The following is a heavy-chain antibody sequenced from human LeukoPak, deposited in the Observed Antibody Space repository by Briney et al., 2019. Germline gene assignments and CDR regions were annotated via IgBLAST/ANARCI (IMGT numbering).Heavy chain of an antibody. CDR3: AKAGYYGDYDGDNWFDP. CDR2: ISWNNGSI. CDR1: GFTFDDYA. Sequence: GRSLRLSCAASGFTFDDYAMHWVRQAPGKGLEWVSGISWNNGSIGYADSVKGRFTISRDNAKNSLYLQMNSLRAEDTALYYCAKAGYYGDYDGDNWFDPWGQGTLVTVSS. D-gene: IGHD4-17*01. V-gene: IGHV3-9*01. J-gene: IGHJ5*02.